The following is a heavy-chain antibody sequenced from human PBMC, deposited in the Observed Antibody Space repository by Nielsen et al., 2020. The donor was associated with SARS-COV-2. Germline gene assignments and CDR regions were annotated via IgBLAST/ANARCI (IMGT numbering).Heavy chain of an antibody. V-gene: IGHV1-3*01. CDR3: ARVQSGLPARIGVRFDP. Sequence: ASVKVSCKASGYTFTSYDINWVRQATGQGLEWMGWINAGNGNTKYSQKFQGRVTITRDTSASTAYMELSSLRSEDTAVYYCARVQSGLPARIGVRFDPWGQGTLVTVSS. CDR1: GYTFTSYD. J-gene: IGHJ5*02. D-gene: IGHD2-2*01. CDR2: INAGNGNT.